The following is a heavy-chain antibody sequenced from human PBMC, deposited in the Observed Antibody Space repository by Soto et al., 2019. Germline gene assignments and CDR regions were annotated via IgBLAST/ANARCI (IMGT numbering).Heavy chain of an antibody. CDR1: GGSIRNGDYY. CDR2: IYYSGST. D-gene: IGHD2-2*01. J-gene: IGHJ6*02. CDR3: VRVQVPSTRVRFHGMDV. Sequence: SETLSLTCTVSGGSIRNGDYYWSWIRQPPGKGLEWIGNIYYSGSTYYNPSLKSRVTISVDTSKIQFSLRLSSVTAADTAVYYCVRVQVPSTRVRFHGMDVWGPGTTVTVS. V-gene: IGHV4-30-4*01.